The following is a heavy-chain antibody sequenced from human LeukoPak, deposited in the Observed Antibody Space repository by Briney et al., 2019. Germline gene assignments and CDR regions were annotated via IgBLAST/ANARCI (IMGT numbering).Heavy chain of an antibody. D-gene: IGHD3-10*01. Sequence: SETLSLTCAVYGGSFSGYYWSWIRQPPGKGLEWIGEINHSGSTNYNPSLKSRVTISVDTSKNQFSLKLSSVTAADTAVYYCARVSLWSLPPWGQGTLVTVSS. CDR1: GGSFSGYY. CDR2: INHSGST. J-gene: IGHJ5*02. V-gene: IGHV4-34*01. CDR3: ARVSLWSLPP.